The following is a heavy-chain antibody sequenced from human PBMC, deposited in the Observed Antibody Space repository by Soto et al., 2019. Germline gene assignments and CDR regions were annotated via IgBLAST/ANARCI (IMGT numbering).Heavy chain of an antibody. Sequence: PGGSLRLSCAASGFSFSSYGMHWLRQAAGKGLEWVGVITGSGISTDYADSVKGRFTISRDNAKNSLYLQMNSLRAEDTAVYYCARDKGLIEVADPYYFDYWGQGTLVTVSS. CDR2: ITGSGIST. CDR1: GFSFSSYG. V-gene: IGHV3-30*03. D-gene: IGHD6-19*01. J-gene: IGHJ4*02. CDR3: ARDKGLIEVADPYYFDY.